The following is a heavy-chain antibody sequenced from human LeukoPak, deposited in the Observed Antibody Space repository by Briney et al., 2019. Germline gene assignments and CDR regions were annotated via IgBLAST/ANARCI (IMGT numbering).Heavy chain of an antibody. CDR2: ISSSDNTI. J-gene: IGHJ6*03. D-gene: IGHD1-26*01. Sequence: PGGSLRLSCAASGFTFSSYEMHWVRQAPGKGLEWVSYISSSDNTIYYADSVKGRFTTSRDNSKNSLFLQMNSLRAEDTAVYFCARLQSGTYSYYFFYMDVWGKGTTVTVSS. V-gene: IGHV3-48*03. CDR1: GFTFSSYE. CDR3: ARLQSGTYSYYFFYMDV.